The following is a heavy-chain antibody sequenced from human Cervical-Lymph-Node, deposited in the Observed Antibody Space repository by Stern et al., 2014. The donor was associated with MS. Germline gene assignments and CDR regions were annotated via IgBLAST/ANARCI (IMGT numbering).Heavy chain of an antibody. J-gene: IGHJ4*02. Sequence: QLQLQESGPGLVKPSQTLSLTCAVSGASISSGGYYWSWIRQLPGKGLEWIGYLHSSGSTNYNPSLRSRLAFSLDTSRNQFSLKLNSVTAADTAAYFCAGAGPVLPAAVNYFALWGQGTLVTVSS. CDR1: GASISSGGYY. CDR2: LHSSGST. V-gene: IGHV4-31*11. CDR3: AGAGPVLPAAVNYFAL. D-gene: IGHD2-2*01.